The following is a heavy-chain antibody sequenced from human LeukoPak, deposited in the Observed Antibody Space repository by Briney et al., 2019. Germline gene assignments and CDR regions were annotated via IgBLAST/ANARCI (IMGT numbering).Heavy chain of an antibody. D-gene: IGHD4-17*01. J-gene: IGHJ6*02. Sequence: GGSLRLSCAASGFTFSRYGMHWVRQAPGKGLEWVAVITYDGSNKYYADSVKGRFTISRDNSKNTLYIQMNSLRAEDTAVYYCAGEAPFGDPYYQYYGLDVWGQGTTVTVSS. CDR2: ITYDGSNK. CDR3: AGEAPFGDPYYQYYGLDV. V-gene: IGHV3-33*01. CDR1: GFTFSRYG.